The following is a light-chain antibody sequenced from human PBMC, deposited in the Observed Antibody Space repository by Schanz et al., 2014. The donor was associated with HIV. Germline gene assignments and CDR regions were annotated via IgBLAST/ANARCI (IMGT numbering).Light chain of an antibody. CDR2: SNS. J-gene: IGLJ3*02. CDR3: ATWVDSLKGWV. CDR1: SSNIGTNT. Sequence: QSVLTQPPSASGTPGQRVTISCSGSSSNIGTNTVNWYQQLPGTAPKLLIYSNSQRPSGVPDRFSGSKSGTSASLAISGLQSEDEADYYCATWVDSLKGWVFGGGTKLTVL. V-gene: IGLV1-44*01.